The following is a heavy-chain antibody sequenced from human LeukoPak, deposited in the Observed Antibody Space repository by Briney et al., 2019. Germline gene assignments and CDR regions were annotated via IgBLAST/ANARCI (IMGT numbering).Heavy chain of an antibody. CDR1: GYSFTSYW. Sequence: GESLKISLKCSGYSFTSYWIAWVRRLPGKGRGGLGIFYPGATDTRYSPSFQGQVTISADKSISTAYLQWSSLKAADTAMYYCARHIGAGAEAGPIYFDYWGQGTLVTVSS. CDR3: ARHIGAGAEAGPIYFDY. D-gene: IGHD6-13*01. J-gene: IGHJ4*02. V-gene: IGHV5-51*01. CDR2: FYPGATDT.